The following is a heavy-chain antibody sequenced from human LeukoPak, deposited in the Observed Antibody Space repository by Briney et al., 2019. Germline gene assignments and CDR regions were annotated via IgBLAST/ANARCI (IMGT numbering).Heavy chain of an antibody. CDR3: ARMSLAYYYDSSGYQDY. D-gene: IGHD3-22*01. Sequence: GGSLRLSRAASGFTFSSYSMKWGRPAPGEGVEWASPISSSSSYIYYADSVKGRFTISRDNAKNSLYLQMNSLRAEDTAVYYCARMSLAYYYDSSGYQDYWGQGTLVTVSS. J-gene: IGHJ4*01. CDR2: ISSSSSYI. CDR1: GFTFSSYS. V-gene: IGHV3-21*01.